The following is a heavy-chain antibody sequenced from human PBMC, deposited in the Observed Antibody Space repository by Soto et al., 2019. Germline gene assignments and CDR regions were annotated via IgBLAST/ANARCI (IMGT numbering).Heavy chain of an antibody. Sequence: GGSLRLSCAASGFTVSSNYVSWVRQAPGKGLEWVSLIYSYGNTYYADSVKGRFTISRDNSKNTLYLQMNSLRAEDTAVYFCARVRVSYDSSTFHFDYWGQGTLVTVSS. J-gene: IGHJ4*02. D-gene: IGHD3-22*01. CDR3: ARVRVSYDSSTFHFDY. CDR2: IYSYGNT. CDR1: GFTVSSNY. V-gene: IGHV3-53*01.